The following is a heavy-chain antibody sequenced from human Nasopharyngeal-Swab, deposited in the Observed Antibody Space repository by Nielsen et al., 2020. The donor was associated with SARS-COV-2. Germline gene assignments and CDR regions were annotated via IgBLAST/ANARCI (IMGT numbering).Heavy chain of an antibody. V-gene: IGHV4-4*02. Sequence: SETLSLTCAVSGGSISSSNWWSWVRQPPGKGLEWIGEIYHSGSTNYNPSLKSRATISVDKSKNQFSLKLSSVTAADTAVYYCARASAVAGTYYYMDVWGKGTTVTVSS. CDR3: ARASAVAGTYYYMDV. CDR2: IYHSGST. CDR1: GGSISSSNW. J-gene: IGHJ6*03. D-gene: IGHD6-19*01.